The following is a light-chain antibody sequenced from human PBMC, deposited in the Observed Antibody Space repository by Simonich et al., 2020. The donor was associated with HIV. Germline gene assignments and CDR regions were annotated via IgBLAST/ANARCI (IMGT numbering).Light chain of an antibody. V-gene: IGKV3-15*01. CDR2: GAS. Sequence: EIVMTQSPATLSVSPGARATLSCRASQSVSTNLAWYQQKPGQAPRLLIYGASTRATGIPARFSGSGSGTDFTLTISRLEPEDFAVYYCQQYGSSPYTFGQGTKLEIK. J-gene: IGKJ2*01. CDR1: QSVSTN. CDR3: QQYGSSPYT.